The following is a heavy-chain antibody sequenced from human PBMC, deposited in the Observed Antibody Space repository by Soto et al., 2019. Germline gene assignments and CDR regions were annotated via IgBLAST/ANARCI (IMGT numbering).Heavy chain of an antibody. Sequence: ASVKVSCKAIGYSFTSHYIHWVRQAPGQGLEWMGTIYPGGVNIGYAQKFKGRVTMTKDTSTSTVYMELNSLTSEDTAVYYCARDRPIRDSGSPSFDPWGQGIQVTVSS. V-gene: IGHV1-46*01. D-gene: IGHD3-10*01. CDR2: IYPGGVNI. J-gene: IGHJ5*02. CDR1: GYSFTSHY. CDR3: ARDRPIRDSGSPSFDP.